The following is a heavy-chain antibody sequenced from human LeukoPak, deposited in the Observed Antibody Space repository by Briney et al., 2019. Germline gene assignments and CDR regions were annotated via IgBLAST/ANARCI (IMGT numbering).Heavy chain of an antibody. Sequence: SQTESLICTLSGGSISSGDYYWTWIRQPPGKGLEWIGYIYYSGSTYYHRSLKSRVTISVDTSKNQFSLKLSSVTAADTAVYYCARGGTGSYYAFDIWGPG. V-gene: IGHV4-30-4*01. J-gene: IGHJ3*02. CDR2: IYYSGST. CDR3: ARGGTGSYYAFDI. D-gene: IGHD1-26*01. CDR1: GGSISSGDYY.